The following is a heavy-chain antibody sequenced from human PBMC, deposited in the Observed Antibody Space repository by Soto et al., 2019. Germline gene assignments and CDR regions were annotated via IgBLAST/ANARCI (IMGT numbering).Heavy chain of an antibody. V-gene: IGHV1-69*01. J-gene: IGHJ5*02. CDR3: ARRRGHPFGDVNPTNGCDH. CDR2: ITPILGTL. CDR1: GDTFTKYV. D-gene: IGHD3-10*01. Sequence: QVQLVQSGAEVKQPGSSVKVSCKASGDTFTKYVVSWVRQAPGQGLEWMGGITPILGTLNYAQKFMGRFTIRADESATTVYMELTSPRAEDAAEYDCARRRGHPFGDVNPTNGCDHGGPGTLVTVYS.